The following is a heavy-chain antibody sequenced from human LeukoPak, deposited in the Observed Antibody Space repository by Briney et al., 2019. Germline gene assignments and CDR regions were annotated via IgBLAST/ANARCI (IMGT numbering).Heavy chain of an antibody. CDR3: ARGRLQWGGPIDY. CDR2: IYYSGST. V-gene: IGHV4-59*08. D-gene: IGHD3-16*01. J-gene: IGHJ4*02. Sequence: PSETLSLTCTVSGGSISSYYWSWIRQPPGKGLEWIGYIYYSGSTNYNPSLKSRVTISVDTSKNQFSLKLSSVTAADTAVYYCARGRLQWGGPIDYWGQGTLVTVSS. CDR1: GGSISSYY.